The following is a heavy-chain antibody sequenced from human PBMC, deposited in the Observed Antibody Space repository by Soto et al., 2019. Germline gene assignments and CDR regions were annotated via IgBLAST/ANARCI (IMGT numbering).Heavy chain of an antibody. V-gene: IGHV6-1*01. J-gene: IGHJ4*02. CDR3: ARQAYSSSWVGFDY. CDR1: GDSVSSNSAA. Sequence: TLSLTCAISGDSVSSNSAAWNWIRQSPSRGLEWLGRTYYRSKWYNDYAVSVKSRITINPDTSKNQFSLQLNSVTPEDTAVYYCARQAYSSSWVGFDYWGQGTLVTVSS. D-gene: IGHD6-13*01. CDR2: TYYRSKWYN.